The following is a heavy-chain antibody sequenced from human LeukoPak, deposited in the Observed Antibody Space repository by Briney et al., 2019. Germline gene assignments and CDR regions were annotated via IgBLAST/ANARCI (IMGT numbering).Heavy chain of an antibody. J-gene: IGHJ4*02. V-gene: IGHV3-9*01. CDR2: ISWNSGSI. D-gene: IGHD5-24*01. CDR1: GFTFDGYA. CDR3: AKDMGWLQFFDY. Sequence: GRSLRLSCAASGFTFDGYAMHWVRQAPGKGLEWVSGISWNSGSIGYADSVKGRFTISRDNAKNSLYLQMNSLRAEDTALYYCAKDMGWLQFFDYWGQGTLVTVSS.